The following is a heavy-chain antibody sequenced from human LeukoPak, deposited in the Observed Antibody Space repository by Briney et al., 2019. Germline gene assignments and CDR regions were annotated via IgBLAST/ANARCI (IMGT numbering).Heavy chain of an antibody. CDR2: INPSGDST. Sequence: ASVKVSCKASGYTFTSYDINWVRQATGQGLEWMGIINPSGDSTSYAQKFQGRVTMTRDTSTSTVYMELSSLRSEDTAVYYCARATLVNYWHRDIDYYYGMDVWGQGTTVTVSS. D-gene: IGHD2-15*01. J-gene: IGHJ6*02. V-gene: IGHV1-46*01. CDR1: GYTFTSYD. CDR3: ARATLVNYWHRDIDYYYGMDV.